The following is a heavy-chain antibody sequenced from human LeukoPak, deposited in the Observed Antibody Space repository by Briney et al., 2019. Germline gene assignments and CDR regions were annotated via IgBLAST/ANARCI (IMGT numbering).Heavy chain of an antibody. D-gene: IGHD6-13*01. V-gene: IGHV1-69*05. CDR3: AIDRIAARERSDY. J-gene: IGHJ4*02. CDR2: IIPIFGTA. CDR1: GGTFSSYA. Sequence: SVKVSCKASGGTFSSYAISWVRQAPGQGLEWMGGIIPIFGTANHAQKFQGRVTITTDESTSTAYMELSSLRSEDTAVYYCAIDRIAARERSDYWGQGTLVTVSS.